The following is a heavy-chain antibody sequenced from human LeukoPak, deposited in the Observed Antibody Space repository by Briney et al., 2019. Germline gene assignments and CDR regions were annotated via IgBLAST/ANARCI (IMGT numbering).Heavy chain of an antibody. CDR3: ARDRLGYSGYEPDFDY. J-gene: IGHJ4*02. D-gene: IGHD5-12*01. CDR2: IWYDGSNK. CDR1: GFTFSGYG. V-gene: IGHV3-33*01. Sequence: GRSLRLSCAAPGFTFSGYGMHWVRQAPGKGLEWVAVIWYDGSNKYYADSVKGRFTISRDNSKNTLYLQMNSLRAEDTAVYYCARDRLGYSGYEPDFDYWGQGTLVTVSS.